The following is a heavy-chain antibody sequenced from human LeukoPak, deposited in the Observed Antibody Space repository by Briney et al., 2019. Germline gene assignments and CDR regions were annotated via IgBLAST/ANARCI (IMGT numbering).Heavy chain of an antibody. CDR1: GFTFSTYN. D-gene: IGHD3-16*01. CDR3: AREFRGVDAFDI. CDR2: ITSSSSYV. V-gene: IGHV3-21*04. Sequence: GGSLRLSCEASGFTFSTYNMNWVRQAPGKRLEWVSSITSSSSYVFYADSVKGRFTISRDNSKNTLYLQMNSLRAEDTAVYYCAREFRGVDAFDIWGQGTMVTVSS. J-gene: IGHJ3*02.